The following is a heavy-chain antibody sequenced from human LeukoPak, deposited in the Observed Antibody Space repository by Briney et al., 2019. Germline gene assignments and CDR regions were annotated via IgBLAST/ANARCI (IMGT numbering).Heavy chain of an antibody. V-gene: IGHV3-33*01. CDR1: GFTFSNYG. Sequence: PGRSLRLSCAASGFTFSNYGFHWVRQAPGKWLEWVAVTWYDGSKQFSADSVKGRFTIAKDNSKNTVYLQMNSLRVDDTAVYYCARDGDGYDLDNWGQGTLVTVSS. CDR3: ARDGDGYDLDN. J-gene: IGHJ4*02. D-gene: IGHD5-24*01. CDR2: TWYDGSKQ.